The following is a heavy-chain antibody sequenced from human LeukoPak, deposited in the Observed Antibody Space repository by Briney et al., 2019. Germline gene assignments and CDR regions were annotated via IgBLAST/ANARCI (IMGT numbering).Heavy chain of an antibody. CDR2: ISSSGITI. V-gene: IGHV3-48*03. J-gene: IGHJ2*01. CDR1: GFTFSTYE. CDR3: AREKARSYWFFDL. D-gene: IGHD2-15*01. Sequence: GGSLRLSCAASGFTFSTYEMIWVRQAPGKGLEWVSSISSSGITINHAGSVKGRFTISRDNAKNSLYLQMNSLRAEDTAVYYCAREKARSYWFFDLWGRGTLVTVSS.